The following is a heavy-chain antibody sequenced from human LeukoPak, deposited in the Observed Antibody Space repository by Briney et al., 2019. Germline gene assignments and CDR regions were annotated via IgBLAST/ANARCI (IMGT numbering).Heavy chain of an antibody. Sequence: SETLSLTCTVSGGSISSYYWSWIRQPPGKGLEWIGYIYYSGSTNYNPSLKSRVTISVDTSKNQFSLKLSSVTAADTAVYYCARRVWSYYYYCMDVWGKGTTVTISS. J-gene: IGHJ6*03. CDR1: GGSISSYY. CDR3: ARRVWSYYYYCMDV. V-gene: IGHV4-59*12. CDR2: IYYSGST. D-gene: IGHD3-10*01.